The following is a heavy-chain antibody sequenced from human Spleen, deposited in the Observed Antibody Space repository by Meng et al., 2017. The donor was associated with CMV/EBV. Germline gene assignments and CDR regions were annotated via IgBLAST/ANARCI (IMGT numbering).Heavy chain of an antibody. CDR2: IWYDGSNK. Sequence: GESLKISCAASGFTFSSYGMHWVRQAPGKGLEWVAVIWYDGSNKYYADSVKGRFTISRDNSKNTLYLQMNSLRVEDTAVYYCARDINSYYGMDVWGQGTTVTVSS. CDR1: GFTFSSYG. CDR3: ARDINSYYGMDV. V-gene: IGHV3-33*01. J-gene: IGHJ6*02. D-gene: IGHD1-14*01.